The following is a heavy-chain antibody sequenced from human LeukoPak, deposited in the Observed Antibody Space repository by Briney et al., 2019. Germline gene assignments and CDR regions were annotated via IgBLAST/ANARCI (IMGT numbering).Heavy chain of an antibody. D-gene: IGHD2-15*01. V-gene: IGHV3-21*01. J-gene: IGHJ4*02. CDR2: ISSSSSYI. CDR3: ATGYCSGGSCYYPGHFDY. CDR1: GFTFSSYG. Sequence: GGSLRLSCAASGFTFSSYGMNWVRQTPGEGLEWVSSISSSSSYIYYADSVKGRFTISRDNAKNSLYLQMNSLRAEDTAVYYCATGYCSGGSCYYPGHFDYWGQGTLVTVSS.